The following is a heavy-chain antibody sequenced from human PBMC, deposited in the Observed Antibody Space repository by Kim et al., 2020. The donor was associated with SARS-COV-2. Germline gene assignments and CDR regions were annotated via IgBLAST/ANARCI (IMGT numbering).Heavy chain of an antibody. CDR2: IIPIFGTA. CDR3: ASQWYSSGWYRVWYFDY. J-gene: IGHJ4*02. CDR1: GGTFSSYA. Sequence: SVKVSCKASGGTFSSYAISWVRQAPGQGLEWMGGIIPIFGTANYAQKFQGRVTITADESTSTAYMELSSLRSEDTAVYYCASQWYSSGWYRVWYFDYWGQGTLVTVSS. D-gene: IGHD6-19*01. V-gene: IGHV1-69*13.